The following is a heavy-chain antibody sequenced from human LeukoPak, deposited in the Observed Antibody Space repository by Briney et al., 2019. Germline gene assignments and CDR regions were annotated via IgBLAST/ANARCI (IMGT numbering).Heavy chain of an antibody. V-gene: IGHV1-69*05. J-gene: IGHJ4*02. CDR3: ARDIGEMATIPYFDY. Sequence: ASVKVSCKASGGTFSSYAISWVRHAPGQGLEWMGRIIPIFGTANYAQKFQGRVTITTDESTSTAYMELSSLRSEDTAVYYCARDIGEMATIPYFDYWGQGTLVTVSS. CDR1: GGTFSSYA. CDR2: IIPIFGTA. D-gene: IGHD5-24*01.